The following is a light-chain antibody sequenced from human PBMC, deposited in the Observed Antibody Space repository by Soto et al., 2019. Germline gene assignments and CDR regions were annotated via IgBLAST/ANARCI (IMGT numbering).Light chain of an antibody. CDR1: LSISSD. CDR2: GAS. Sequence: DIQMTQSPSSLFASVGDRVTIACRASLSISSDLNWYQQKPGKAPKVLIFGASTLQSGVPSRFSSSGSGTEFTLTISSLQPEDSATYYCQQSYTTPRTFGQGTNLEIK. V-gene: IGKV1-39*01. CDR3: QQSYTTPRT. J-gene: IGKJ2*01.